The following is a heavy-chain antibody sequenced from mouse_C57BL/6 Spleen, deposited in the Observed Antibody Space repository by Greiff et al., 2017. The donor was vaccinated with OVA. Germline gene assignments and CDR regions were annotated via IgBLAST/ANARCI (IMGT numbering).Heavy chain of an antibody. D-gene: IGHD3-3*01. CDR3: ARGGRGHFDY. V-gene: IGHV1-61*01. J-gene: IGHJ2*01. Sequence: QVQLQQPGAELVRPGSSVKLSCKASGYTFTRYWMDWVKQRPGQGLEWIGNIYPSDSETHYNQKFKDKATLTVDTSSSTAYMQLSSLTSEDSAVYYCARGGRGHFDYWGQGTTLTVSS. CDR1: GYTFTRYW. CDR2: IYPSDSET.